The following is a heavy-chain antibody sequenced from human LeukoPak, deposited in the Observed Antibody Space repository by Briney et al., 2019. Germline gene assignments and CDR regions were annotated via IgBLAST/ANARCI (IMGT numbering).Heavy chain of an antibody. J-gene: IGHJ5*02. CDR1: GGSFSGYY. V-gene: IGHV4-34*01. D-gene: IGHD5-18*01. CDR3: ATLRPVDTAKARFDP. Sequence: PSETLSLTCAVYGGSFSGYYWSWIRQPPGKGLEWIGEINHSGSTNYNPSLKSRVTISVDTSKNQFSLKLSSVTAADTAVYYCATLRPVDTAKARFDPWGQGTLVTVSS. CDR2: INHSGST.